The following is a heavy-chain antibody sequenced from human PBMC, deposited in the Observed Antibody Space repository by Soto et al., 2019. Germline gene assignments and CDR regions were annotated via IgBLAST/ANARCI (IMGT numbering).Heavy chain of an antibody. D-gene: IGHD3-22*01. CDR3: ASGYDSSVKDY. V-gene: IGHV4-38-2*01. J-gene: IGHJ4*02. CDR2: IYHSGST. CDR1: GYSISSGYY. Sequence: GLGTPSETLSLTCAVSGYSISSGYYWGWIRQPPGKGLEWIGSIYHSGSTYYNPSLKSRVTISVDTSKNQFSLKLSSVTAADTAVYYCASGYDSSVKDYWGQGTLVTVSS.